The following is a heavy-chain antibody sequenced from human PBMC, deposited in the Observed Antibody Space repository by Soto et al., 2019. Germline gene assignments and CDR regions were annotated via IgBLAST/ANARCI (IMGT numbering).Heavy chain of an antibody. D-gene: IGHD1-26*01. V-gene: IGHV3-30-3*01. Sequence: GGSLRLSCVASGFTFSRYAVHWVRQAPGKGLEWVAVMSYDGNKRYYAESVEGRFTISRDNSKNAVYLEMNSLRPEDTAVYYCAKGLLAIVGTTLSRDAFNIWGQGTMVTVSS. J-gene: IGHJ3*02. CDR1: GFTFSRYA. CDR2: MSYDGNKR. CDR3: AKGLLAIVGTTLSRDAFNI.